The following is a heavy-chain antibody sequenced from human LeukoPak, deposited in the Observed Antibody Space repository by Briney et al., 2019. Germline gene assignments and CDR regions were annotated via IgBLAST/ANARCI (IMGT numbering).Heavy chain of an antibody. J-gene: IGHJ5*02. Sequence: ASVKVSCKASGGTFSSYAISWVRQAPGQGLEWMGWISTYNGNTNYAQKVQDRVTMTTDTSTSTAYMELRSLRSDDTAVYYCARGITMLRGDISWGQGSLVTVSS. CDR2: ISTYNGNT. CDR1: GGTFSSYA. CDR3: ARGITMLRGDIS. D-gene: IGHD3-10*01. V-gene: IGHV1-18*01.